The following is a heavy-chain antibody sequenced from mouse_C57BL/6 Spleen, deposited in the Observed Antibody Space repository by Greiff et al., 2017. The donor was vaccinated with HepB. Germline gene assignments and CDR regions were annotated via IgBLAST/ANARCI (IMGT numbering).Heavy chain of an antibody. CDR3: TLYYRWYFDV. D-gene: IGHD2-1*01. CDR1: GFTFSNYW. J-gene: IGHJ1*03. CDR2: IRLKSDNYAT. V-gene: IGHV6-3*01. Sequence: EVQGVESGGGLVQPGGSMKLSCVASGFTFSNYWMNWVRQSPEKGLEWVAQIRLKSDNYATHYAESVKGRFTISRDDSKSSVYLQMNNLRAEDTGIYYCTLYYRWYFDVWGTGTTVTVSS.